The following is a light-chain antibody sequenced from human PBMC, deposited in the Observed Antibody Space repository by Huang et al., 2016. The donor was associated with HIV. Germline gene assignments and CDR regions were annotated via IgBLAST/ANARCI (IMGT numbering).Light chain of an antibody. CDR2: DAS. Sequence: EIVLTQSPATLSLSPGERATLSCRASQSVSTYLAWYQQKPGQAPRLLIYDASIRATGIPARCSGSVSGTDFTLTISSLEPEDFAVYYCHQRSNWPPSITFGQGTRLEIK. CDR1: QSVSTY. J-gene: IGKJ5*01. V-gene: IGKV3-11*01. CDR3: HQRSNWPPSIT.